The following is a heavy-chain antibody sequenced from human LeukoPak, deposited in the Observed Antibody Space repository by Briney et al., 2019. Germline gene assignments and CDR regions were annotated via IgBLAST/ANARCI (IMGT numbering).Heavy chain of an antibody. J-gene: IGHJ5*02. D-gene: IGHD3-10*01. CDR1: GASVTSGGFY. Sequence: SETLSLTCSVSGASVTSGGFYWGWLRQPPGKGLGWIVTVYYTGSTYYNPSLKSRVTISIDTSKNQFSLSLRSLIAADTAVYYCARHSGSGSLSRPFDPWGQGTLVTVSS. CDR2: VYYTGST. CDR3: ARHSGSGSLSRPFDP. V-gene: IGHV4-39*01.